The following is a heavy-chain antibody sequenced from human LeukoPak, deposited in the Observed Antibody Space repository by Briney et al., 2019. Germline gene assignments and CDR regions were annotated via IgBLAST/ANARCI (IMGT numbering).Heavy chain of an antibody. Sequence: PSETLSLTCTVSGGSISSGGYYWSWIRQHPGKGLEWIGYIYYSGSTYYNPSLKSRVTISVDTSKNQFSLKLSSVTAADTAVYYCARAYCGGDCSHFDYWGQGTLVTVSS. CDR3: ARAYCGGDCSHFDY. J-gene: IGHJ4*02. V-gene: IGHV4-31*03. D-gene: IGHD2-21*02. CDR2: IYYSGST. CDR1: GGSISSGGYY.